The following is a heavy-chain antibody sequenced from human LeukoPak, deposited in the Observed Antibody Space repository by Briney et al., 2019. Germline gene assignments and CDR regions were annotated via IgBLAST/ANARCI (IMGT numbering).Heavy chain of an antibody. D-gene: IGHD6-13*01. CDR1: GGSFSGYY. CDR2: INHSGST. Sequence: SETLSLTCAVYGGSFSGYYWSWIRQPPGKGLEWIGEINHSGSTNYNPSLKSRVTISVDTSKNQFSLKLSSVTAADTAVYYCARELAYSSSWIDYWGQGTLVTVSS. J-gene: IGHJ4*02. V-gene: IGHV4-34*01. CDR3: ARELAYSSSWIDY.